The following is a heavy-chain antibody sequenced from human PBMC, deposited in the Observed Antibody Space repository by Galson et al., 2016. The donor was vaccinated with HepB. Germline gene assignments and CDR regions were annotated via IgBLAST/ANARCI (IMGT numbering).Heavy chain of an antibody. CDR2: ISYDGSEK. V-gene: IGHV3-30*18. Sequence: SLRLSCAASGFTFNSYGMHWVRQAPGRGLEWVAFISYDGSEKYYRESVEGRFTISRDFSKNTVFLQMDSLRGADTAVYYCAKPFFHYDVLTAFDSRGQGTLVTVSS. D-gene: IGHD3-9*01. J-gene: IGHJ4*02. CDR1: GFTFNSYG. CDR3: AKPFFHYDVLTAFDS.